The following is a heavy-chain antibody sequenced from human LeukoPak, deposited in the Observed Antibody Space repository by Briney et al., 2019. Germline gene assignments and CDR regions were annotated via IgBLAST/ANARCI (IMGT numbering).Heavy chain of an antibody. Sequence: SETLSLTCAVYGGSFSGYYWSWLRQPPGKGLEWIGEINHSGSTNYNPSLKSRVTISVDTSKNQFSLKLSSVTAADTAVYYCARQGIAAAGTGFDPWGQGTLVTVSS. CDR3: ARQGIAAAGTGFDP. CDR2: INHSGST. J-gene: IGHJ5*02. V-gene: IGHV4-34*01. CDR1: GGSFSGYY. D-gene: IGHD6-13*01.